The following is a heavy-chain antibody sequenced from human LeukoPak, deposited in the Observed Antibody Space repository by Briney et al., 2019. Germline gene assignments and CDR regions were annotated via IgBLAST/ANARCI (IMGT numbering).Heavy chain of an antibody. CDR3: ANPYYYDSSGYQYFQH. D-gene: IGHD3-22*01. Sequence: GGSLRLSCAASGFTFSSYGMHWVRQAPGKGLEWVAVISYDGSNKYYADSVKGRFTISRDNSKNTLYLQMNSLRAEDTAVYYCANPYYYDSSGYQYFQHWGQGTLVTVSS. CDR2: ISYDGSNK. V-gene: IGHV3-30*18. J-gene: IGHJ1*01. CDR1: GFTFSSYG.